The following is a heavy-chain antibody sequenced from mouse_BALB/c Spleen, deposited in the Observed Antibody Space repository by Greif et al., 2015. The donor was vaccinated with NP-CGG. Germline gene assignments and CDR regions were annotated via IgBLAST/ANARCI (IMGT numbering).Heavy chain of an antibody. CDR3: ASMITTYYFDY. Sequence: DVPLVESGPRLVKPSQTMSLTCSVTGDYITSGYWNWIRKFTGNKLEYMGYIRYSGSTYYNPSLKSRISITRDTSKNXYYLQLNSLTTVYTATYYCASMITTYYFDYWGQGTTLTGSS. V-gene: IGHV3-8*02. CDR1: GDYITSGY. J-gene: IGHJ2*01. CDR2: IRYSGST. D-gene: IGHD2-4*01.